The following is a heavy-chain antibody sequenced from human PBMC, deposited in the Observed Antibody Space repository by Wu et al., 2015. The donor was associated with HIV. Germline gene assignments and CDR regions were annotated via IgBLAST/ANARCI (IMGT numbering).Heavy chain of an antibody. CDR2: INPNSGGT. V-gene: IGHV1-2*02. Sequence: QVQLVQSGAEVKKPGASVKVSCKASGYIFANSGINWVRQAPGQGLEWMGWINPNSGGTNYAQKFQGRVTMTRDTSISTAYMELSRLRSDDTAVYYCARGDSSGLDYWGQGTLVTVSS. CDR1: GYIFANSG. CDR3: ARGDSSGLDY. D-gene: IGHD6-19*01. J-gene: IGHJ4*02.